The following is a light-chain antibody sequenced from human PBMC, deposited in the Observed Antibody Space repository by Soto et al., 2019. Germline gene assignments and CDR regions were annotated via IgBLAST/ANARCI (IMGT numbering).Light chain of an antibody. J-gene: IGKJ3*01. CDR3: QQRFTWPS. CDR1: QSINTY. CDR2: DAS. V-gene: IGKV3-11*01. Sequence: TVLTQSPATLSLSPGERATLSCRASQSINTYSAWYQQKPGQAPRLLIYDASNRATGIPARFSGSGSGTDFTLTISSLEPEDFAVYYCQQRFTWPSFGPGTKVDVK.